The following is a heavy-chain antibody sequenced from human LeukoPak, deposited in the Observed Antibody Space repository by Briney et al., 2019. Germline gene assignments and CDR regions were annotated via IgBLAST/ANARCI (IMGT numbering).Heavy chain of an antibody. CDR3: AKGGELDAFDI. Sequence: GGSLRLSCAVSGFTFSSYAMSWVRQAPGKGPEWVSVISGSGGSTYYADSVKGRFTISRDNSKDTLYLQMNSLRAEDTAVYYCAKGGELDAFDIWGQGTMVTVSS. CDR2: ISGSGGST. D-gene: IGHD1-26*01. CDR1: GFTFSSYA. V-gene: IGHV3-23*01. J-gene: IGHJ3*02.